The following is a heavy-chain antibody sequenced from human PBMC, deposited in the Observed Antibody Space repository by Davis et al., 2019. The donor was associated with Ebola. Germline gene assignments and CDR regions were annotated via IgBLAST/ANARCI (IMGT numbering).Heavy chain of an antibody. CDR1: GGSISSYY. Sequence: PSETLSLTCTVSGGSISSYYWSWIRQPPGKGLEWIGEINHSGSTNYNPSLKSRVTISVDTSKNQFSLKLSSVTAADTAVYYCARVARSRGSYRWGQKDAFNIWGQGTMVTVSS. CDR3: ARVARSRGSYRWGQKDAFNI. J-gene: IGHJ3*02. D-gene: IGHD1-26*01. V-gene: IGHV4-34*01. CDR2: INHSGST.